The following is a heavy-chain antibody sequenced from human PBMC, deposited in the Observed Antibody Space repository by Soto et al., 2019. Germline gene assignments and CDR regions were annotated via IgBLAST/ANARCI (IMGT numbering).Heavy chain of an antibody. D-gene: IGHD1-26*01. CDR2: INIEGSDT. Sequence: EVQLVESGGGLVQPGGSLRLSCAASGFTFSNYWMHWVRQTPGMGLVWVSHINIEGSDTTYADSVRGQFTISRDNAKNTLYLQMNSLRAEDTAVYYCVRDDIGVGLDHWGLGTTVTVSS. V-gene: IGHV3-74*01. CDR1: GFTFSNYW. CDR3: VRDDIGVGLDH. J-gene: IGHJ4*02.